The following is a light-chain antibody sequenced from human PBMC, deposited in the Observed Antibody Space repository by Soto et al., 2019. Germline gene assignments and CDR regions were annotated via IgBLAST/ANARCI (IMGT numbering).Light chain of an antibody. V-gene: IGLV2-14*01. CDR1: SSDVGGYNY. CDR3: NSYTSSSTLV. Sequence: QSALTQPASVSGSPGQSITISCTGTSSDVGGYNYVSWYQQHPGKVPKLMIYEVSNRPSGVSNRCSGSKSGNTASLTVSGLQDEDEANYYCNSYTSSSTLVFGGGTKLTVL. CDR2: EVS. J-gene: IGLJ2*01.